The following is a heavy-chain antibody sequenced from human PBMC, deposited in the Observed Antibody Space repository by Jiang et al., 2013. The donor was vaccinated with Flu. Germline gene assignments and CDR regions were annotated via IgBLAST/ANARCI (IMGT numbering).Heavy chain of an antibody. V-gene: IGHV4-34*01. Sequence: LLKPSETLSLTCAVYGGSFSGYYWSWIRQPPGKGLEWIGEINHSGSTNYNPSLKSRVTISVDTSKNQFSLKLSSVTAADTAVYYCARPLTTVTTDYFDYWGQGTLVTVSS. J-gene: IGHJ4*02. CDR1: GGSFSGYY. CDR2: INHSGST. CDR3: ARPLTTVTTDYFDY. D-gene: IGHD4-17*01.